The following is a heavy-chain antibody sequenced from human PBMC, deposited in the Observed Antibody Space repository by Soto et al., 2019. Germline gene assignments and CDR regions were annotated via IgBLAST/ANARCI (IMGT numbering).Heavy chain of an antibody. CDR2: IIPIFGTA. D-gene: IGHD4-17*01. Sequence: QVQLVQSGAEVKKPGSSVKVSCKASGGTFSSYAISWVRQAPGQGLEWMGGIIPIFGTANYAQKFQGRVMITADESTSTAYLERSSLSSEDTAVYYCASLPYGDYPANFDCWGQGTLVIVSS. J-gene: IGHJ4*02. V-gene: IGHV1-69*12. CDR1: GGTFSSYA. CDR3: ASLPYGDYPANFDC.